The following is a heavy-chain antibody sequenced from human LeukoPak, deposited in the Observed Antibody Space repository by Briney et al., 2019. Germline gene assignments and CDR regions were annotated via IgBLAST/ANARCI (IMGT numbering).Heavy chain of an antibody. CDR3: AKQDDSSGYPLGC. CDR1: GFTFSSYA. Sequence: GGSLRLSCAASGFTFSSYAMHWVRQAPGKGLEWVAVISYDGSNKYYADSVKGRFTISRDNSKNTLYLQMNSLRAEDTAVYYCAKQDDSSGYPLGCWGQGTLVTVSS. CDR2: ISYDGSNK. J-gene: IGHJ4*02. V-gene: IGHV3-30-3*02. D-gene: IGHD3-22*01.